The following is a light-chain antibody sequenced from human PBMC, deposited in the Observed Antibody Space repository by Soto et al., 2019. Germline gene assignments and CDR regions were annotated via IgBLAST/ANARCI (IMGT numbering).Light chain of an antibody. CDR2: GAS. CDR3: QQYNNWPRT. V-gene: IGKV3-15*01. CDR1: QSVSSN. J-gene: IGKJ2*01. Sequence: EIVMTQSPATLSVSPGERTTLSCRASQSVSSNLAWYQQKPDQAPRPLIYGASTRATGIPARFSGSGSGTEFTLTISSLQSEDFAVYYCQQYNNWPRTFGQGTKLEIK.